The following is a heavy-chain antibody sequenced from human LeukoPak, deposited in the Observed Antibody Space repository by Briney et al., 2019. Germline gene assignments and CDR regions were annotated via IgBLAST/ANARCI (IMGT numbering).Heavy chain of an antibody. Sequence: SETLSLTCTVSGGSIRSYYWSWIRQPPGKGLEWIGHIYYSGSTNYNPSLKSRVTISVDTSKNQFSLKLTSVTAADTAVYYCARVGGGNYYYYGMDVWGQGTTVTVSS. CDR2: IYYSGST. V-gene: IGHV4-59*01. D-gene: IGHD3-16*01. CDR3: ARVGGGNYYYYGMDV. J-gene: IGHJ6*02. CDR1: GGSIRSYY.